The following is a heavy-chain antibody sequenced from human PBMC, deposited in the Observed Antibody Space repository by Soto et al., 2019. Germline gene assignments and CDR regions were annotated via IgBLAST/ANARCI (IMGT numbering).Heavy chain of an antibody. J-gene: IGHJ3*02. Sequence: SETLSLTCTVSGGSISSYYWSWIRQPPGKGLEWIGYIYYSGSTNYNPSLKSRVTISVDTSKNQFSLKLSSVTAADTAVYYCARGPLTTRDDAFYIWGKGTMVTVAS. D-gene: IGHD4-17*01. CDR3: ARGPLTTRDDAFYI. V-gene: IGHV4-59*01. CDR2: IYYSGST. CDR1: GGSISSYY.